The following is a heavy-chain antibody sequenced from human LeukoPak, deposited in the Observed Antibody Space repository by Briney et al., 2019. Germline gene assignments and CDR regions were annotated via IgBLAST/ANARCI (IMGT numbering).Heavy chain of an antibody. CDR3: ARASDYDFWSGGDWFDP. Sequence: SETLSLTCTVSGGSIGSYYWGWIRQPPGKGLEWIGYIYYSGSTNYNPSLKSRVTISVDTSKNQFSLKLSSVTAADTAVYYCARASDYDFWSGGDWFDPWGQGTLVTVSS. CDR2: IYYSGST. CDR1: GGSIGSYY. D-gene: IGHD3-3*01. V-gene: IGHV4-59*01. J-gene: IGHJ5*02.